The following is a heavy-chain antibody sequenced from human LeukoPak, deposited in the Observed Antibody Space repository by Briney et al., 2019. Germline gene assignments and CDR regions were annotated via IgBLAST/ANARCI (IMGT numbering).Heavy chain of an antibody. D-gene: IGHD3-10*01. CDR2: ITDSGGSR. J-gene: IGHJ4*02. CDR1: GFTFSSYA. Sequence: GGSLRLSCAASGFTFSSYAMSWVRQAPGKGLEWVSTITDSGGSRYYADSVQGRFTISRDNSKNTLYLQMDSLRAEDTAVYYCAKRGFDGSRSYYSRDWGQGTLVTVSS. CDR3: AKRGFDGSRSYYSRD. V-gene: IGHV3-23*01.